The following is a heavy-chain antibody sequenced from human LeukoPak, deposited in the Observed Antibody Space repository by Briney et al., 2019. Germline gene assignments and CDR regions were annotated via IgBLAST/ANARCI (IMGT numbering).Heavy chain of an antibody. D-gene: IGHD5-18*01. Sequence: PSETLSLTCTVSGGSISSGDYYWSWIRQPPGKGLEWIGYIYYSGSTYYNPSLKSRVTMSVDTSKNQFSLKLSSVTAADTAVYYCAREGPAMIQDAFDIWGQGTMVTVSS. CDR2: IYYSGST. CDR1: GGSISSGDYY. V-gene: IGHV4-30-4*01. J-gene: IGHJ3*02. CDR3: AREGPAMIQDAFDI.